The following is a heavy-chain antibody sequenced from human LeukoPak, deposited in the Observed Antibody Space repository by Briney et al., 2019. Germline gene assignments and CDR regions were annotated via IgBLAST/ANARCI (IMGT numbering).Heavy chain of an antibody. CDR1: GITFSNFA. CDR2: ISYDGGNK. Sequence: PGRSLRLSCAASGITFSNFAIHWVRQAPGKGLYWVALISYDGGNKYYADSVKGRFTISRDNSRDTLYLQLNSLRAEDTAVYYCAREGAEQAFDIWGQGTMVTVSS. V-gene: IGHV3-30*01. CDR3: AREGAEQAFDI. D-gene: IGHD1-26*01. J-gene: IGHJ3*02.